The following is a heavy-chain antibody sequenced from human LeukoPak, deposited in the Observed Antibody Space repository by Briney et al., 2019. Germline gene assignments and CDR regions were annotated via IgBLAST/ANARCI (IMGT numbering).Heavy chain of an antibody. D-gene: IGHD5-18*01. J-gene: IGHJ4*02. CDR3: ARDIRVDTAMAQDY. CDR1: GYTFTGYY. Sequence: GASVKVSCKASGYTFTGYYMHWVRQAPGQGLEWMGWINPNSGGTNYAQKFQGRVTMTRDTSISTAYMELSRLRSDDTAVYYCARDIRVDTAMAQDYWGQGTLVTVSS. V-gene: IGHV1-2*02. CDR2: INPNSGGT.